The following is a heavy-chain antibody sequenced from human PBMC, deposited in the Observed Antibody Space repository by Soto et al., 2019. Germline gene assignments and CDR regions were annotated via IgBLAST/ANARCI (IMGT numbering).Heavy chain of an antibody. CDR1: GFTFSSYA. J-gene: IGHJ3*02. Sequence: EGSLRLSCAASGFTFSSYAMHWVRQAPGKGLEWVAVISYDGSNKYYADSVKGRFTISRDNSKNTLYLQMNSLRAEDTAVYYCAREIFPSYGSGSYYNAFDIWGQGTMVTVSS. CDR3: AREIFPSYGSGSYYNAFDI. CDR2: ISYDGSNK. V-gene: IGHV3-30*04. D-gene: IGHD3-10*01.